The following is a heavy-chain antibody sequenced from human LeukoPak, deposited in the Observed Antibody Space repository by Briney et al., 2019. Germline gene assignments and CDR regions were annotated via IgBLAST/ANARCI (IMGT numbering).Heavy chain of an antibody. CDR1: GFTFSRYS. V-gene: IGHV3-23*01. D-gene: IGHD4-17*01. CDR2: ISGSGGST. CDR3: ARDDYGETFDY. Sequence: GGSLRLSCAVSGFTFSRYSMSWVRQAPGKGLEWVSDISGSGGSTFYADSVKGRFTISRDNSKNTLFLQMNSLRAEDAAVYYCARDDYGETFDYWGQGTLVTVSS. J-gene: IGHJ4*02.